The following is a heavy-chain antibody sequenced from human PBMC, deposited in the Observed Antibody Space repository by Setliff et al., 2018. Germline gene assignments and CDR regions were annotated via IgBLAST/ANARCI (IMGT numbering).Heavy chain of an antibody. J-gene: IGHJ4*02. CDR2: IYYSGST. D-gene: IGHD1-26*01. CDR1: GGSISSYY. V-gene: IGHV4-59*01. Sequence: PSETLSLTCTVSGGSISSYYWSWIRQPPGKGLEWIGYIYYSGSTNYNPPLKSRVTISVDTSKNQFSLKLSSVTAADTAVYYCASYGSNYWGQGTLVTVSS. CDR3: ASYGSNY.